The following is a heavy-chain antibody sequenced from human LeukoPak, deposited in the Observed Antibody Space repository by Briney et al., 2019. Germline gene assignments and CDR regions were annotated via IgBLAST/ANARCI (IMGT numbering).Heavy chain of an antibody. CDR2: ISYDGSNK. V-gene: IGHV3-30*18. Sequence: PGRSLRLSCAASGFTFSSYGMHWVRQAPGKGLEWVAVISYDGSNKYYADSVKGRFTISRDNSKNTLYLQMNSLRAEDTAVYYCAKPSSQYQLLRYNGFDPWGQGTLVTVSS. CDR3: AKPSSQYQLLRYNGFDP. D-gene: IGHD2-2*01. CDR1: GFTFSSYG. J-gene: IGHJ5*02.